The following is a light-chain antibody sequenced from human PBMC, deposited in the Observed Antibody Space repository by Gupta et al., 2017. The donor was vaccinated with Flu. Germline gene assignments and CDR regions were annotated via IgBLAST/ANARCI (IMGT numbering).Light chain of an antibody. CDR2: GAS. Sequence: EVVMTQSPATLSVSPGERATLSCRASQSIKTDLAWYQQKPGQSPRLLIYGASTRATGIPARFSGSGSGTEFTLTITSRQSEDFAVYFCQQDKNWPPITFGRGTRLDIK. CDR1: QSIKTD. J-gene: IGKJ5*01. V-gene: IGKV3D-15*01. CDR3: QQDKNWPPIT.